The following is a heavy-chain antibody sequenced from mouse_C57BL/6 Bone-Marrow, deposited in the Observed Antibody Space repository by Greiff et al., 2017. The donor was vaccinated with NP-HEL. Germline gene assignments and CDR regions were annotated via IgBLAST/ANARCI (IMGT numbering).Heavy chain of an antibody. V-gene: IGHV5-6*01. CDR3: ARHSGGDY. Sequence: VQLKESGGDLVKPGGSLKLSCAASGFTFSSYGMSWVRQTPDKRLEWVATISSGGSYTYYPDSVKGRFTISRDNAKNTLYLQMSSLKSEDTAMYYCARHSGGDYWGQGTTLTVSS. CDR2: ISSGGSYT. J-gene: IGHJ2*01. CDR1: GFTFSSYG.